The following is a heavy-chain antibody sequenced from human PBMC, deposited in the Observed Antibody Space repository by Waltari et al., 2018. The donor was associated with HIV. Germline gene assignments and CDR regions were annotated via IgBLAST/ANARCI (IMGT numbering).Heavy chain of an antibody. CDR2: IKSKTDGGTT. V-gene: IGHV3-15*01. CDR3: TTYSWSGYFLGAFDI. CDR1: GFTFSNAW. D-gene: IGHD3-3*01. J-gene: IGHJ3*02. Sequence: EVQLVESGGGLVKPGGSLRLSCAASGFTFSNAWMSWVRQAPGQGRDWVGSIKSKTDGGTTDYAAPVKGRFTISRDDSKNTLYLQMNSLKTEDTAVYYCTTYSWSGYFLGAFDIWGQGTMVTVSS.